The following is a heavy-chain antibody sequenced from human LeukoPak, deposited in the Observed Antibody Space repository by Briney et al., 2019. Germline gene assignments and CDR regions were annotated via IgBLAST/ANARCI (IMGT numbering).Heavy chain of an antibody. V-gene: IGHV4-61*02. CDR2: IYTSAST. D-gene: IGHD2-15*01. J-gene: IGHJ5*02. Sequence: SETLSLTCTVSAGSISSGNYYWSWIRQPAGKGLEWIGRIYTSASTNYNPSLKSRVTISVGTSKNRFSLKLSSVTAADTAVYYCAREPRLLRNWFDPWGQGTLVTVSS. CDR1: AGSISSGNYY. CDR3: AREPRLLRNWFDP.